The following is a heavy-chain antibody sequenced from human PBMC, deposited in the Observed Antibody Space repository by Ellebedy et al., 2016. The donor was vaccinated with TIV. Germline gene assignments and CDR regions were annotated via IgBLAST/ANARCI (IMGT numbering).Heavy chain of an antibody. J-gene: IGHJ4*02. V-gene: IGHV3-53*01. D-gene: IGHD3-22*01. Sequence: GESLKISCAASGFTVSSIYMTWVRQAPAKGLEWVSVIHSGGSPGYADSVKGRFTISRDDSKNKLYLQMSSLRAEDTAVYYCARGVRGYWDFDYWGQGALVTVSS. CDR2: IHSGGSP. CDR3: ARGVRGYWDFDY. CDR1: GFTVSSIY.